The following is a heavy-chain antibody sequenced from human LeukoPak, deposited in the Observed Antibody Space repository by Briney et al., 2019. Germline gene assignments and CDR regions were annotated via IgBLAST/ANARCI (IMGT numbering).Heavy chain of an antibody. J-gene: IGHJ4*02. Sequence: AESLQISCKASGYIFTSYWIGWVRQMPGKGLEWMAIIYPDNSDIRYSPSFQGQVTISADKSITTAYLQWSILKASDTALYYCATPYSNSGGYYSGAFDYWGQGSLVTVSS. CDR2: IYPDNSDI. D-gene: IGHD3-22*01. V-gene: IGHV5-51*01. CDR3: ATPYSNSGGYYSGAFDY. CDR1: GYIFTSYW.